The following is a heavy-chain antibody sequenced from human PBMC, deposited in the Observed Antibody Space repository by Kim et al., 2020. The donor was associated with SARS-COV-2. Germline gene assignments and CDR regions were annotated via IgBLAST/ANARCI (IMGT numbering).Heavy chain of an antibody. D-gene: IGHD3-10*01. J-gene: IGHJ6*02. CDR3: ARSGEVRDHIYYYYGMDV. Sequence: KSRVTISVDTSKNQFSLKLSSVTAADTAVYYCARSGEVRDHIYYYYGMDVWGQGTTVTVSS. V-gene: IGHV4-30-2*04.